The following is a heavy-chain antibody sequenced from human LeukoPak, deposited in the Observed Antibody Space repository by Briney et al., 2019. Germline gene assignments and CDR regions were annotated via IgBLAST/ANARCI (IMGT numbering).Heavy chain of an antibody. D-gene: IGHD5-24*01. CDR2: IYYSGGT. CDR3: ARQGPRRDGYNFDY. J-gene: IGHJ4*02. Sequence: SETLSLTCTVSGGSISSGGYYWSWVRQPPGQGLEWIGYIYYSGGTNYNPSLESPVTISVDTSKNQFSLKLSSVTAADTAIYYCARQGPRRDGYNFDYWGQGILVTVSS. V-gene: IGHV4-61*08. CDR1: GGSISSGGYY.